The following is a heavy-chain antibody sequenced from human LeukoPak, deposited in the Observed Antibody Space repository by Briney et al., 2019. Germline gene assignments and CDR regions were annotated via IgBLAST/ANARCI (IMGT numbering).Heavy chain of an antibody. Sequence: ASAKLSCTASGHTFSEYYVHWVRQAPGQGLEWMGWINPTSGGTNFAQKFQGRVTMTRGTSISTAYMELSRLRSDDTAVYYCARDRSGYGYDAFDIWGQGTMVTVSS. J-gene: IGHJ3*02. CDR2: INPTSGGT. V-gene: IGHV1-2*02. CDR3: ARDRSGYGYDAFDI. CDR1: GHTFSEYY. D-gene: IGHD5-12*01.